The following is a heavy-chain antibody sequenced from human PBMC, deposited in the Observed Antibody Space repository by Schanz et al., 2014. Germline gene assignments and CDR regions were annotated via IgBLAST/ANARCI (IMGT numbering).Heavy chain of an antibody. CDR2: ISGSGGST. J-gene: IGHJ4*02. CDR1: GFTFSSYD. V-gene: IGHV3-23*04. D-gene: IGHD2-8*02. Sequence: VQLVESGGGVVQPGRSLRLSCVASGFTFSSYDVFWVRQAPGKGLEWVSAISGSGGSTYYADSVKGRFTISRDNFKGALYLQMSSLRAEDTAVYYCAKSLESCPGGRCSRGYFDYWGQGTLXTVSS. CDR3: AKSLESCPGGRCSRGYFDY.